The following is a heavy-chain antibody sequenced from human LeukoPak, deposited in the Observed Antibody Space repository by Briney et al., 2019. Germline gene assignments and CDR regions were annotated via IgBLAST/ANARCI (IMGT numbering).Heavy chain of an antibody. J-gene: IGHJ4*02. V-gene: IGHV3-7*01. Sequence: GGSLRLSCAASGFSVSTDHMSWVRQAPGKGLEWVANIKQDGSEKYYVDSVKGRFTISRDNAKNSLYLQMNSLRAEDTAVYYCAREAPPQRGYSYSTPVNFDYWGQGTLVTVSS. D-gene: IGHD5-18*01. CDR1: GFSVSTDH. CDR2: IKQDGSEK. CDR3: AREAPPQRGYSYSTPVNFDY.